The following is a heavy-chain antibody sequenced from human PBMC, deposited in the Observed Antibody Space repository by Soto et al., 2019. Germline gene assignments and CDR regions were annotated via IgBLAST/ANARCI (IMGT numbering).Heavy chain of an antibody. CDR2: IYYSGST. J-gene: IGHJ4*02. Sequence: PSETLSLTCTVSGVSISSGGYYWSWIRQHPGKGLEWIGYIYYSGSTYYNPSLKSRVTISVDTSKNQFSLKLSSVTAADTAVYYCARVENYDSSGYFGYWGQGTLVTVSS. CDR1: GVSISSGGYY. CDR3: ARVENYDSSGYFGY. V-gene: IGHV4-31*03. D-gene: IGHD3-22*01.